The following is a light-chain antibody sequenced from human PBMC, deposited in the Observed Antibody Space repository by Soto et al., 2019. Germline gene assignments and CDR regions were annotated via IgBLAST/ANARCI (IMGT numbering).Light chain of an antibody. CDR3: QQRTNRRALT. J-gene: IGKJ4*01. Sequence: EIVLTQSPATLSLSPGERATLSCRASQTVSRSLAWYQQKPGQAPRLLIYDASNRATGIPARFSGSGSGTDFTLTISSLEPEDFAVYYCQQRTNRRALTFGGGTKVEI. CDR1: QTVSRS. CDR2: DAS. V-gene: IGKV3-11*01.